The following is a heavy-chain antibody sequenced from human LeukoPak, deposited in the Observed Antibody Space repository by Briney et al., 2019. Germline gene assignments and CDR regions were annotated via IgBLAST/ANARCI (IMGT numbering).Heavy chain of an antibody. CDR1: GYTFTGYY. Sequence: ASVKVSCKASGYTFTGYYMHWVRQAPGQGLEWMGWINPNSGGTNYAQNFQGRVTMTRDTSISTAYMELSRLTSDDTAVYYCARQTDYYYDGSGYPNYWGQGTLVTVSS. V-gene: IGHV1-2*02. CDR3: ARQTDYYYDGSGYPNY. CDR2: INPNSGGT. J-gene: IGHJ4*02. D-gene: IGHD3-22*01.